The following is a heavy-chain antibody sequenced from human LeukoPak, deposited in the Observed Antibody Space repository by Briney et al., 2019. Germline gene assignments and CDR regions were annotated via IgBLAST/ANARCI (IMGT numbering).Heavy chain of an antibody. D-gene: IGHD3-16*01. V-gene: IGHV3-7*03. J-gene: IGHJ5*02. CDR1: GFIFKDYW. CDR2: IKQDGSEK. Sequence: GGSLRLSCVASGFIFKDYWMIWVRQAPGKGLEWVANIKQDGSEKYYVDSVKGRFTISRDNAKNSLYLQMNTLRAEDTAMYYCAKDAQPRSRWFDPWGQGTLVTVSS. CDR3: AKDAQPRSRWFDP.